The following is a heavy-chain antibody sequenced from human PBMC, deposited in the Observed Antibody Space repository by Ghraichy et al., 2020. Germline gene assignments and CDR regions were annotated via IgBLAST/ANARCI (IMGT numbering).Heavy chain of an antibody. Sequence: MSWVGRAPGGGLEWVSYISSSSRYTNYADSVKGRFTISRDNAKNSLYLQMNSLRAEDTAVYYCARDQGRDYYGSGSYSRWGQGTLVTVSS. CDR2: ISSSSRYT. CDR3: ARDQGRDYYGSGSYSR. V-gene: IGHV3-11*05. J-gene: IGHJ4*02. D-gene: IGHD3-10*01.